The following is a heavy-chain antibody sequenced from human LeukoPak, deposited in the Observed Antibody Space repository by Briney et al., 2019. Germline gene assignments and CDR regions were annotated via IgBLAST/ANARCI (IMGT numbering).Heavy chain of an antibody. CDR3: AKDRVRFSSRVDAFDI. Sequence: PGGYLRLSCAASGYTFSSFALSWVREAPGKGLEWVSAIVGSGSSTYYADSVKGRFTISRDNSKNTLYLQMNSLRAEDTAVYYCAKDRVRFSSRVDAFDIWGRGTMVTVSS. D-gene: IGHD6-13*01. CDR2: IVGSGSST. V-gene: IGHV3-23*01. CDR1: GYTFSSFA. J-gene: IGHJ3*02.